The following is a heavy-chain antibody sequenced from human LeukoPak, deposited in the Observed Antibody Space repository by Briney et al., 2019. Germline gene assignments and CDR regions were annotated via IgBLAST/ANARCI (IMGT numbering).Heavy chain of an antibody. V-gene: IGHV3-73*01. CDR3: TTKGMDIEVVPAASPVWNMDV. CDR1: GFTFSGSA. CDR2: IRSKANSYAT. D-gene: IGHD2-2*03. Sequence: GGSLRLSCAASGFTFSGSAMHWVRQASGKGLEWVGRIRSKANSYATAYAASVKGRFTISRDDSKNTAYLQMNSLKTEDTAVYYCTTKGMDIEVVPAASPVWNMDVWGKGTTVTVSS. J-gene: IGHJ6*03.